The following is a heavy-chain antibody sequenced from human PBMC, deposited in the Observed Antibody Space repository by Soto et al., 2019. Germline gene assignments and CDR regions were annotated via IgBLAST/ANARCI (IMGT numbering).Heavy chain of an antibody. D-gene: IGHD1-26*01. CDR3: ARREIQDPIDY. CDR1: GGSISSYY. Sequence: SETLSLTCTVSGGSISSYYWSWIRQPPGKGLEWIGYIYYSGSTNYNPSLKSRVTISVDTSKNQFSLKLTSVTAVDTAVYYCARREIQDPIDYWGQGTLVTVSS. V-gene: IGHV4-59*12. CDR2: IYYSGST. J-gene: IGHJ4*02.